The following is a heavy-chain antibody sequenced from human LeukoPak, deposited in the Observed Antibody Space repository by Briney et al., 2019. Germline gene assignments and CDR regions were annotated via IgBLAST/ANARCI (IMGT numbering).Heavy chain of an antibody. V-gene: IGHV3-23*01. CDR1: GFTFSTYA. CDR3: AHCDYDGNAGPYDH. D-gene: IGHD4-23*01. J-gene: IGHJ4*02. CDR2: ISGSGANT. Sequence: PGGSLRLSCAASGFTFSTYAMSWVRQAPGKGLEWVSTISGSGANTYYADSVRGRFTISRDNSKNTLYLHMNSLRAEDTAVYYCAHCDYDGNAGPYDHWGQGTLVTVSA.